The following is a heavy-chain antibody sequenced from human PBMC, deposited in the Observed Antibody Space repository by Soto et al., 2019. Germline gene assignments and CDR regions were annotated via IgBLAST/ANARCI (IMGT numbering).Heavy chain of an antibody. J-gene: IGHJ4*02. CDR3: ARRMGSGDPYRASFDY. D-gene: IGHD4-17*01. V-gene: IGHV5-51*01. CDR2: IYPGDSDT. CDR1: GYSFTSYW. Sequence: PGESLKISCKGSGYSFTSYWIGWVRQMPGKGLEWMGIIYPGDSDTRYSPSFQGQVTISADKSISTAYLQWSSLKASDTAMYYCARRMGSGDPYRASFDYWGQGTLVTVSS.